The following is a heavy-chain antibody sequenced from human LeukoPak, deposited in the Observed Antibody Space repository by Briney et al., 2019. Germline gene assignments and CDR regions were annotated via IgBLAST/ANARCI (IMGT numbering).Heavy chain of an antibody. J-gene: IGHJ3*01. CDR1: GFTFGNYW. V-gene: IGHV3-74*03. CDR2: INSDGSGT. Sequence: GGSLRLSCAASGFTFGNYWMNWVRQAQGRGLVWVSRINSDGSGTTYADSVKGRFTFSRDNAKNTLYLQMNNLRAEDTAIYYCVRDNIAFDVWGQGSVVTVSS. CDR3: VRDNIAFDV.